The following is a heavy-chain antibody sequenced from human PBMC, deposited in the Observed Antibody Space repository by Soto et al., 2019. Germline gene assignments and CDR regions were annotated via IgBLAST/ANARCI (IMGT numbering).Heavy chain of an antibody. CDR3: ARHRPGRDS. CDR2: IDYSGST. V-gene: IGHV4-59*08. J-gene: IGHJ4*02. CDR1: GGSISSNY. Sequence: SETLSLTCTVSGGSISSNYWSWIRQPPGKGLEYIGYIDYSGSTHYKASLKSRVTISLDTSKNQFSLKLSSVTAADTAVYYCARHRPGRDSWGQGTLVTVS.